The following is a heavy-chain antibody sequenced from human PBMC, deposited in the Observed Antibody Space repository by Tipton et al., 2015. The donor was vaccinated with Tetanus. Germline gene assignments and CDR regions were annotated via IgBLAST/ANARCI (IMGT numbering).Heavy chain of an antibody. CDR1: GGSISRPDLY. Sequence: TLSLTCSVSGGSISRPDLYWAWIRQPPGKGLEWIGSAYYSGSTYYNPSLKSRVTISVDTSKNQFSLELSSVTAADTAVYYCARGDYYGSGTYDVWGQGTTVTVPS. J-gene: IGHJ6*02. CDR2: AYYSGST. CDR3: ARGDYYGSGTYDV. D-gene: IGHD3-10*01. V-gene: IGHV4-39*01.